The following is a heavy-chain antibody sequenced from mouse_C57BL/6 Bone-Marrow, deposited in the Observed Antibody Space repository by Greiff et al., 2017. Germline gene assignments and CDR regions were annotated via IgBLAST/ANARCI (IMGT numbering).Heavy chain of an antibody. V-gene: IGHV5-6*01. D-gene: IGHD1-1*01. J-gene: IGHJ4*01. CDR2: ISSGGSYT. Sequence: EVQLVESGGDLVKPGGSLKLSCAASGFTFSSYGMSWVRQTPDKRLEWVATISSGGSYTYYPDSVKGRFTISRDNAKNTLYLQMSSLKSEDTAMYYCARPITTVVAFYAMDHWGQGTSVTVSS. CDR1: GFTFSSYG. CDR3: ARPITTVVAFYAMDH.